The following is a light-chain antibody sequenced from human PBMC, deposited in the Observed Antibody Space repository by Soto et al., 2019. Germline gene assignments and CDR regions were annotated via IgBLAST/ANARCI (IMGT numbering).Light chain of an antibody. CDR1: QSVSNNY. J-gene: IGKJ2*03. CDR3: QQYGTSPPHS. CDR2: GAS. V-gene: IGKV3-20*01. Sequence: EIVLTQSPGTLSFSPGERATLSCRASQSVSNNYLAWYQQKPGQAPRLLIDGASTRATGIPDRFSGSGSGTDFTLTISRREPEDFAVYSCQQYGTSPPHSYGQGTKLEI.